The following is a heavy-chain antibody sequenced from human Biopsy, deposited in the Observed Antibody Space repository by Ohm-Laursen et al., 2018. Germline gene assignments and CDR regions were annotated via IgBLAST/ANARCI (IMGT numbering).Heavy chain of an antibody. D-gene: IGHD3-22*01. Sequence: TLSLTCLVSGGSIKSYYWSWIRQPPGKGLEWIGYVYYTGSTDYNPSLQSRVTISVDTSKNHFSLRLRSVTPADTAIYYCARDRGYYSDRTVPGYFDLWGRGTLVTVSS. CDR1: GGSIKSYY. CDR2: VYYTGST. V-gene: IGHV4-59*01. CDR3: ARDRGYYSDRTVPGYFDL. J-gene: IGHJ2*01.